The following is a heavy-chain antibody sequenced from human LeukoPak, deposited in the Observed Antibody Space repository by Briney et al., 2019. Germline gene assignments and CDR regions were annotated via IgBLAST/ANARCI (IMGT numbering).Heavy chain of an antibody. V-gene: IGHV4-34*01. CDR1: GGSFSGYY. CDR2: INHSGST. J-gene: IGHJ4*02. D-gene: IGHD5-24*01. CDR3: ARGLRGDC. Sequence: PSETLSLTCAVYGGSFSGYYWSWIRQPPGKGLEWIGEINHSGSTNYNPSLKSRVTISVDTSKNQFSLKLSSVTAADTAVYYRARGLRGDCWGQGTLVTVSS.